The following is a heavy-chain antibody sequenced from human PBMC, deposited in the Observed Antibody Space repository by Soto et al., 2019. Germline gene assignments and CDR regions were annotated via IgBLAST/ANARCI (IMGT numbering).Heavy chain of an antibody. CDR2: MNPNSGRT. CDR3: ARGHPTDNWLDP. Sequence: ASVKVSCKASGYTFGSYDINWVQQVTGQRLEWLGWMNPNSGRTGYGQRFQGRITMTSNTSRTTAYMELNSLRSEDTAVYYCARGHPTDNWLDPWGQGTVVTVSS. CDR1: GYTFGSYD. J-gene: IGHJ5*02. V-gene: IGHV1-8*01.